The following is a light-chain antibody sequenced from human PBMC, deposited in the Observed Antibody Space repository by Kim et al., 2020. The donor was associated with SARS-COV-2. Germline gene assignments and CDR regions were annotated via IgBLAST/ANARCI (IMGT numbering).Light chain of an antibody. J-gene: IGLJ2*01. V-gene: IGLV1-47*01. CDR1: SSNIGSNY. Sequence: GQRVTISCSGSSSNIGSNYVYWYQQLPGTAPKLLIYRNNQQPSGVPDRFSGSKSGTSASLAISGLRSEDEADYYCAAWDDSLSGQVFGGGTQLTVL. CDR2: RNN. CDR3: AAWDDSLSGQV.